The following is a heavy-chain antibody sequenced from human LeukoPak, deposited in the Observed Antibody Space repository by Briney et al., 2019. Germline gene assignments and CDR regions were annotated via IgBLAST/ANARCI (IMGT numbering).Heavy chain of an antibody. V-gene: IGHV4-4*02. CDR2: IYHSGST. D-gene: IGHD1-26*01. CDR3: AWVIVGAITRAPFDY. CDR1: GGSISSSNW. Sequence: PSGTLSLTCAVSGGSISSSNWWSWVRQPPGKGLEWIGEIYHSGSTNYNPSLKSRVTISVDKSKNQFSLKLSSVTAADTAVYYCAWVIVGAITRAPFDYWGQGTLVTVSS. J-gene: IGHJ4*02.